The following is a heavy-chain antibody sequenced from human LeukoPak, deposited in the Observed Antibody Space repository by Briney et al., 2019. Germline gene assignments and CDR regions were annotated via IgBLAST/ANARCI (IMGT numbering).Heavy chain of an antibody. CDR2: ISYDGSNK. V-gene: IGHV3-30*03. D-gene: IGHD3-22*01. CDR3: ATLSPYYYDSSGYYPDY. J-gene: IGHJ4*02. CDR1: GFTFSSYG. Sequence: GGSLRLSCAASGFTFSSYGMHWVRQAPGKGLEWVAVISYDGSNKYYADSVKGRFTISRDNSKNTLYLQMNSLRAEDTAVYYCATLSPYYYDSSGYYPDYWGQGTLVTVSS.